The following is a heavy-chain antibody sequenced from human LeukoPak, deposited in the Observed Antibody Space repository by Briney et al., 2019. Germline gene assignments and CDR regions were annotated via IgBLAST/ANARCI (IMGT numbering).Heavy chain of an antibody. J-gene: IGHJ5*02. V-gene: IGHV4-34*01. D-gene: IGHD3-22*01. CDR3: ARGPPYYYDSSGYYVA. Sequence: SETLSLTCVVSGGSFSGYLWSWIRQTPGKGLEWIGEINYLGSGTYNPSLTSRVSISLDTSKNQFSLKLTSVTAADTAVYYCARGPPYYYDSSGYYVAWGQGTLVTVSS. CDR2: INYLGSG. CDR1: GGSFSGYL.